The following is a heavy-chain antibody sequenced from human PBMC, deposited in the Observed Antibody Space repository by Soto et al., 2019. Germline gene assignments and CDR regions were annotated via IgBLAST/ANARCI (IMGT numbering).Heavy chain of an antibody. CDR3: ARLYCSGGSCYLDY. CDR1: GFTFSSYS. V-gene: IGHV3-21*01. J-gene: IGHJ4*02. CDR2: ISSSSSYI. Sequence: PGGSLRLSCVASGFTFSSYSMNWVRQAPGKGLEWVSSISSSSSYIYYADSVKGRFTISRDNAKNSLYLQMNSLRAEDTAVYYCARLYCSGGSCYLDYWGQGTLVTVSS. D-gene: IGHD2-15*01.